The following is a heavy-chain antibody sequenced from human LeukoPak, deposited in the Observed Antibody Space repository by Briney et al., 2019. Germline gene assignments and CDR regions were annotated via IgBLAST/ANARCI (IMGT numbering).Heavy chain of an antibody. CDR1: GFTVSTNC. V-gene: IGHV3-53*05. Sequence: GGSLRLSCAASGFTVSTNCMTWVRQAPGKGLEWVSTIYSGGTTYYTDSVKGRFTIPRDNSKNTLSLQMNSLRVEDTAVYYCARDPSQDDCWGQGTLVTVSS. CDR3: ARDPSQDDC. J-gene: IGHJ4*02. CDR2: IYSGGTT.